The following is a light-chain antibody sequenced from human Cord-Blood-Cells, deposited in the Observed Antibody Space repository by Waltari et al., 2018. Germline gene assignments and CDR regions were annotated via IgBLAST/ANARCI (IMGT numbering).Light chain of an antibody. CDR3: AAWYDILSAPV. V-gene: IGLV1-47*01. Sequence: QSVLTQPPSASGTPGQRVTISCSGSSSNIGSNSVYWYQQLPGMAPKLLYYRNNQRPSCVPDQFSGSTSGTSAALAISWLRSEDEADNYWAAWYDILSAPVFGGETRLT. CDR1: SSNIGSNS. CDR2: RNN. J-gene: IGLJ3*02.